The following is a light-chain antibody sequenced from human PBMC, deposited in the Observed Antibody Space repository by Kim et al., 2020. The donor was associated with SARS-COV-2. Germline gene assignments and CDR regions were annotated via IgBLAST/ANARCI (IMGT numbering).Light chain of an antibody. Sequence: QSALTQPRSVSGSPGQSVTISCTGASSNFAVYNYVSWYQQHPGKAPKLLIYDVSQWPSGVPDRFSGSKSGNTASLTISGLQPEDEADYYCCSYVGDYTVLFGGGTQLTVL. CDR1: SSNFAVYNY. J-gene: IGLJ2*01. V-gene: IGLV2-11*01. CDR3: CSYVGDYTVL. CDR2: DVS.